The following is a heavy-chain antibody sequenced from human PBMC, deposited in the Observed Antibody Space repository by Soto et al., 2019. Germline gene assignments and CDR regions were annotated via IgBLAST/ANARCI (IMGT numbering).Heavy chain of an antibody. CDR1: GFTFSSYD. D-gene: IGHD3-22*01. CDR2: IGTAGDP. J-gene: IGHJ4*02. Sequence: EVQLVESGGGLVQPGGSLRLSCAASGFTFSSYDMHWVRQATGKGLEWVSAIGTAGDPYYPGSVKGRFTISRENAKNSLYLQMNSLRAGDTAVYYCASVVGSGFYDYWGQGTLVTVSS. CDR3: ASVVGSGFYDY. V-gene: IGHV3-13*05.